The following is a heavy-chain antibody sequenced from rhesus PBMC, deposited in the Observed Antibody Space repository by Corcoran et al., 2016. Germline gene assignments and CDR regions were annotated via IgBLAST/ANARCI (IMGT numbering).Heavy chain of an antibody. D-gene: IGHD2-27*01. CDR3: ARYGDYCSGIYCYSGYFEF. Sequence: QVQLQESGPGLVKPSETLSLTCAVSGGSFSSYWWSWIRQPPGKGLDWIGEINGNFWSTNYNPSLTSRVTISKDASKNQLSLKLRSVTAADTAVYYCARYGDYCSGIYCYSGYFEFWGQGALVTVSS. CDR1: GGSFSSYW. J-gene: IGHJ1*01. V-gene: IGHV4-80*01. CDR2: INGNFWST.